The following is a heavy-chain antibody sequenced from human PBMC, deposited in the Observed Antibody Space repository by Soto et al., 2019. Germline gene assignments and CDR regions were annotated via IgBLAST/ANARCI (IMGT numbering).Heavy chain of an antibody. CDR3: VFTYYYDSSASNWFDP. CDR2: INAGNGNT. Sequence: ASVKVSCKASGYTFTSYAMHWVRQAPGQRLEWMGWINAGNGNTKYSQKFQGRVTMTEDTSTDTAYMELSSLRSEDTAVYYCVFTYYYDSSASNWFDPWGQGTLVTVSS. V-gene: IGHV1-3*01. CDR1: GYTFTSYA. D-gene: IGHD3-22*01. J-gene: IGHJ5*02.